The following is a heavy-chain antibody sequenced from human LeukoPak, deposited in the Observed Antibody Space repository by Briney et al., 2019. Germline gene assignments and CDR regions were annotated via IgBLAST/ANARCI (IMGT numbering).Heavy chain of an antibody. CDR3: AKGGYSYGYGTLYYYYYGMDV. CDR1: GGSMSSYY. Sequence: SETLSLTCTVSGGSMSSYYWSWIRQPPGKGLEWIGYIYYSGSTNYNPSLKSRVTISVDTSKNQFSLKLSSVTAADTAVYYCAKGGYSYGYGTLYYYYYGMDVWGQGTTVTVSS. D-gene: IGHD5-18*01. J-gene: IGHJ6*02. V-gene: IGHV4-59*01. CDR2: IYYSGST.